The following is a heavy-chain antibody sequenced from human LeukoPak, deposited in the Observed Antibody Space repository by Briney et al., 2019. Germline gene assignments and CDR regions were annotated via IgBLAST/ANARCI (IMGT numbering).Heavy chain of an antibody. CDR3: AKARGGAKQGAFDY. CDR1: GFTFDDYA. D-gene: IGHD1-26*01. Sequence: PGGSLRLSCAASGFTFDDYAMHWVRQAPGKGLEWVSGISWNSGSIGYADSVKGRFTISRDNAKNSLYLQMNSLRAEDTALYYCAKARGGAKQGAFDYWGQGTLVTVSS. V-gene: IGHV3-9*01. CDR2: ISWNSGSI. J-gene: IGHJ4*02.